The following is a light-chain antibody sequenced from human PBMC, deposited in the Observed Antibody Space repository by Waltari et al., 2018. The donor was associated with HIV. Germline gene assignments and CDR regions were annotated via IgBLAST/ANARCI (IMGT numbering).Light chain of an antibody. J-gene: IGKJ2*01. CDR2: GVS. V-gene: IGKV3-20*01. Sequence: IVLTQSPGTLSLSPGERATLSCRASQSVDPTYLSWYQQKPGQAPRLRIYGVSSSATGIPDRFSGSGSETDFALTISRLEPEDVAVYNCQRYANSPPMYTFGQGTKLEIK. CDR3: QRYANSPPMYT. CDR1: QSVDPTY.